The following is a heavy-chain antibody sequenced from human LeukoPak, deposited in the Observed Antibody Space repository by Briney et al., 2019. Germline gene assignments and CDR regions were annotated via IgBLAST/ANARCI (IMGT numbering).Heavy chain of an antibody. CDR1: GYTLTELS. D-gene: IGHD2/OR15-2a*01. Sequence: VASVKVSCKVSGYTLTELSMHWVRQAPGQGLEWMGIINPSGGSTSYAQKFQGRVTMTRDMSTSTVYMELSSLRSEDTAVYYCARIIVPGYMDVWGKGTTVTVSS. J-gene: IGHJ6*03. CDR2: INPSGGST. V-gene: IGHV1-46*01. CDR3: ARIIVPGYMDV.